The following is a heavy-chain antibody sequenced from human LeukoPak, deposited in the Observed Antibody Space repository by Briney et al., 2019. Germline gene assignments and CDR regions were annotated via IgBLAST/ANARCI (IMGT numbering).Heavy chain of an antibody. V-gene: IGHV1-46*01. CDR3: ARGLDDFWSEYYTKELDY. CDR1: GYTFTSYY. CDR2: INPSGGST. Sequence: ASVKVSCKASGYTFTSYYMHWVRQAPGQGLEWMGIINPSGGSTSYAQKFQGRVTMTRDTSTSTVYMELSSLRSEDTAVYYCARGLDDFWSEYYTKELDYWGQGTLVTVSS. D-gene: IGHD3-3*01. J-gene: IGHJ4*02.